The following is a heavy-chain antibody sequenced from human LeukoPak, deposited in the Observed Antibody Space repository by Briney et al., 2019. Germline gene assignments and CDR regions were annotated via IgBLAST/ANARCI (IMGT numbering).Heavy chain of an antibody. D-gene: IGHD2-15*01. Sequence: ASVKVSCKASGYTFTGYYMHWVRQAPGQGLEWMGWINPNSGGTNYAQKFQGRVTMTRDTSISTAYMELSRLRSDDTAVYYCASEGGNCSGGSCYGAFDIWGQGTMVTVSS. CDR3: ASEGGNCSGGSCYGAFDI. J-gene: IGHJ3*02. V-gene: IGHV1-2*02. CDR1: GYTFTGYY. CDR2: INPNSGGT.